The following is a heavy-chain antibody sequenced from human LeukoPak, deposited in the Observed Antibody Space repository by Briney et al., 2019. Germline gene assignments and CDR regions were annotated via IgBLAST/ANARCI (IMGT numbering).Heavy chain of an antibody. J-gene: IGHJ5*02. V-gene: IGHV1-2*04. CDR3: ARGANYGDYSNWFDP. CDR2: INPNSGGT. D-gene: IGHD4-17*01. Sequence: GASVKVSCKASGYTFTSYGISWVRQAPGQGLEWMGWINPNSGGTNYAQKFQGWVTMTRDTSISTAYMELSRLRSDDTAVYYCARGANYGDYSNWFDPWGQGTLVTVSS. CDR1: GYTFTSYG.